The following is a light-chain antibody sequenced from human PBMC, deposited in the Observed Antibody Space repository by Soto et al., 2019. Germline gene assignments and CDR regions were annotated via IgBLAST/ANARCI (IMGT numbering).Light chain of an antibody. Sequence: EIVLTQSPGTLSLSPGERATLSCRASQSVSSSYLAWYQQKRGQATRLLIYGASSRATGLPDRFSGSGAGPDFTLTISRLEPEDFAVYYCHQYDSSPLTFGGGTKVEIK. CDR1: QSVSSSY. CDR2: GAS. CDR3: HQYDSSPLT. J-gene: IGKJ4*01. V-gene: IGKV3-20*01.